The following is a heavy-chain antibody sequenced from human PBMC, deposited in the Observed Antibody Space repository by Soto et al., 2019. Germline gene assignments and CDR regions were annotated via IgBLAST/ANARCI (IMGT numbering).Heavy chain of an antibody. J-gene: IGHJ3*02. V-gene: IGHV3-48*01. CDR1: GFTFRSYS. CDR3: ARLMIVTGGEAFDI. Sequence: GGSLRLSCAASGFTFRSYSMNWVRQAPGKGLEWISYISSSSTTIYYGDSVKGRFTISRDNARNSLYLQMNSLRAEDPAVYCCARLMIVTGGEAFDIWGQGTMVTVSS. D-gene: IGHD3-22*01. CDR2: ISSSSTTI.